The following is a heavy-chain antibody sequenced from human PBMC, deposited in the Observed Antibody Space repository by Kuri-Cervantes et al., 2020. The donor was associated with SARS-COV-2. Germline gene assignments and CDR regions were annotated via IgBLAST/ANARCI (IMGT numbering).Heavy chain of an antibody. V-gene: IGHV4-39*02. CDR1: VDSITNNGHY. D-gene: IGHD5-12*01. J-gene: IGHJ4*02. Sequence: GSLRLSCTLSVDSITNNGHYGGWIRQSPGKGLEWIGSIYYTGRTYQSPSLGSRVTISVDSSKSHSSLRLTSATAADPAVYFWARLIGATTGGGLSVVDWGQGTLVTVSS. CDR2: IYYTGRT. CDR3: ARLIGATTGGGLSVVD.